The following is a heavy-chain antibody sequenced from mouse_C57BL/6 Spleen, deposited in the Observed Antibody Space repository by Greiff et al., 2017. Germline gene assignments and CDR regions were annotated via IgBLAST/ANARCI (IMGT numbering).Heavy chain of an antibody. J-gene: IGHJ3*01. Sequence: VKLMESGPGLVQPSQSLSITCTVSGFSLTSYGVHWVRQSPGKGLEWLGVIWRGGSTDYNAAFMSRLSITKENSKSQVFFKMNSLQADDTAIYYCAIDLLWSSGFAYWGQGTLVTVSA. D-gene: IGHD2-1*01. CDR1: GFSLTSYG. V-gene: IGHV2-5*01. CDR2: IWRGGST. CDR3: AIDLLWSSGFAY.